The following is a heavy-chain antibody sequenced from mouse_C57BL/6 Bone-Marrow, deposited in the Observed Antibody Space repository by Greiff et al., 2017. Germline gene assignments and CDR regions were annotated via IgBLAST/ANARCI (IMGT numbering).Heavy chain of an antibody. J-gene: IGHJ3*01. Sequence: EVHLVESGGGLVKPGGSLKLSCAASGFTFSSYAMSWVRQTPEKRLEWVATISDGGSYTYYPDNVKGRFTISRDNAKNNLYLQMSHLKSEDTAMYYCARENYYDYDGFAYWGQGTLVTVSA. D-gene: IGHD2-4*01. CDR3: ARENYYDYDGFAY. CDR2: ISDGGSYT. V-gene: IGHV5-4*01. CDR1: GFTFSSYA.